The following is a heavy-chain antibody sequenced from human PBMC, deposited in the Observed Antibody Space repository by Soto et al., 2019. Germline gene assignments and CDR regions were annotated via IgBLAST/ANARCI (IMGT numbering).Heavy chain of an antibody. V-gene: IGHV4-59*01. D-gene: IGHD3-22*01. Sequence: QVQLQESGPGLVKPSETLSLTCAVSGDSISSYYCMWIRQPPGKGLESIGYLYYGRSANSNPSLLILVTLSVDTSTIQCSLPLSSITAADTAVYYCALRSMAVVPEYWGQGTLVTVSS. CDR3: ALRSMAVVPEY. CDR2: LYYGRSA. CDR1: GDSISSYY. J-gene: IGHJ4*02.